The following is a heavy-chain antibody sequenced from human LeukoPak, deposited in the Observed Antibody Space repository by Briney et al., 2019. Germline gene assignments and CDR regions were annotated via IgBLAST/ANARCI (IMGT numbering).Heavy chain of an antibody. V-gene: IGHV3-7*01. J-gene: IGHJ5*02. Sequence: GGSLRLSCAAYGFTFSSYWMSWVRQAPGKGLEWVANIKQDGSEKYYVDSVKGRFTISRDNSKNTLYLQMNSLRAEDTAIYYCARVRSGSYDWFDPWGQGTLVTVSS. CDR3: ARVRSGSYDWFDP. CDR1: GFTFSSYW. CDR2: IKQDGSEK. D-gene: IGHD1-26*01.